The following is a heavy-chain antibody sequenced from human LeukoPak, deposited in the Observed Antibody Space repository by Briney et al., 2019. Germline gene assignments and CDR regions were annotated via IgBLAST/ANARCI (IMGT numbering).Heavy chain of an antibody. CDR3: ARDPENLGYSYGYDY. J-gene: IGHJ4*02. V-gene: IGHV4-59*12. CDR2: IYYSGST. CDR1: GGSISSYY. D-gene: IGHD5-18*01. Sequence: PSETLSLTCTDSGGSISSYYWSRIRQPPGKGLEWIGSIYYSGSTYYNPSLKSRVTISVDTSKNQFSLKLSSVTAADTAVYYCARDPENLGYSYGYDYWGQGTLVTVSS.